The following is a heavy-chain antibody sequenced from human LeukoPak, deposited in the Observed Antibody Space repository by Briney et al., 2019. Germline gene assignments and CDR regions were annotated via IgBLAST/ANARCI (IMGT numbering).Heavy chain of an antibody. CDR3: ARRFGGSSWYRNTYYFDY. Sequence: PSETLSLTCAVYGGSFSGYYWSWIRQPPGKGLEWIGEINHSGSTNYNPSLKSRVTISVDTSKNQFSLKLSSVTAADTAVYYCARRFGGSSWYRNTYYFDYWGQGTLVTVSS. D-gene: IGHD6-13*01. V-gene: IGHV4-34*01. CDR1: GGSFSGYY. J-gene: IGHJ4*02. CDR2: INHSGST.